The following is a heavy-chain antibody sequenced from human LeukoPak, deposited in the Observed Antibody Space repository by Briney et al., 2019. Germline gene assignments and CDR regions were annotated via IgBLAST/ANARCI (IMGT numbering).Heavy chain of an antibody. D-gene: IGHD3-10*01. Sequence: PSETLSLTCAVYGGSFSGYYWGWIRQPPGKGLEWIGEINHSGSTNYNPSLKSRVTISVDTSKNQFSLKLSSVTAADTAVYYCARGRIKYYYGSGSYFPYYYYYMDVWGKGTTVTVSS. CDR3: ARGRIKYYYGSGSYFPYYYYYMDV. CDR2: INHSGST. CDR1: GGSFSGYY. V-gene: IGHV4-34*01. J-gene: IGHJ6*03.